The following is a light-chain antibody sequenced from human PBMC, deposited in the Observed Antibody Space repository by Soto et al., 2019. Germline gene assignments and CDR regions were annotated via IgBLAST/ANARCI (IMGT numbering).Light chain of an antibody. CDR1: QSVSKY. V-gene: IGKV3-20*01. J-gene: IGKJ2*01. CDR2: GAS. CDR3: QQYGSSPST. Sequence: EIVLTQSPGTLALSPGEGATLSCRASQSVSKYLAWYQQKPGQAPRLLIYGASSRATGIPDRFSGSGSGTDFTLTISRLEPEDFVVYYCQQYGSSPSTFGQGTKLEIK.